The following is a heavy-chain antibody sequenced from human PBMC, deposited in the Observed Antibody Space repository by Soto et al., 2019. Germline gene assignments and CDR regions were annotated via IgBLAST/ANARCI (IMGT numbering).Heavy chain of an antibody. D-gene: IGHD5-18*01. CDR2: ISAYNRNT. J-gene: IGHJ2*01. Sequence: ASVKVSCKASGYTFTSYGISWVRQAPGQGLEWMGWISAYNRNTNYAQKLQGRVTMTTDTSTSTAYMELRSLRYDDTAVYYCARGGIQLWQWGWYFDLWGRGTLVTVSS. CDR1: GYTFTSYG. V-gene: IGHV1-18*01. CDR3: ARGGIQLWQWGWYFDL.